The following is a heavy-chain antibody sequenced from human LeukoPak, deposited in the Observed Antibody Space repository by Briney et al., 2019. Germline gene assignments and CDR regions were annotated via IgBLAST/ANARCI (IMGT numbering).Heavy chain of an antibody. V-gene: IGHV3-23*01. J-gene: IGHJ4*02. CDR3: ARRDTRSNGWLAFDY. CDR1: GFTFSSYV. Sequence: GGSLRLSCATSGFTFSSYVMNWVRQAPGKGLEWVSAISGSADYTYYADSAKGRFIISRDNSKNIVHLQMNSLRAEDTALYYCARRDTRSNGWLAFDYWGQGTLVTVSS. D-gene: IGHD6-19*01. CDR2: ISGSADYT.